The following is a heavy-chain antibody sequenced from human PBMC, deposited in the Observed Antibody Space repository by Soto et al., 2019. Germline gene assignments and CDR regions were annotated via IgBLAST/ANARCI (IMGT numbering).Heavy chain of an antibody. CDR1: GGSINSGGYY. CDR2: IYYSGNT. J-gene: IGHJ3*02. CDR3: ARVGYCSSTSCYADLWNDSSLGAFDI. V-gene: IGHV4-31*03. D-gene: IGHD2-2*01. Sequence: PSETLSLTCTVSGGSINSGGYYWTWIRQHPGKGLEWIGYIYYSGNTYYNPSLKSRVTISVDTSKNQFSLKLSSVTAADTTVYYCARVGYCSSTSCYADLWNDSSLGAFDIWGQGTMVTVSS.